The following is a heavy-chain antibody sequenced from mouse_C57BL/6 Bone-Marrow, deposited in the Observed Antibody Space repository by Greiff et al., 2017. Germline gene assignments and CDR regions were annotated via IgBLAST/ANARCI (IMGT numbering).Heavy chain of an antibody. V-gene: IGHV1-81*01. Sequence: QVQLQQSGAELARPGASVKLSCKASGYTFTSYGISWVKQRTGQGLEWIGEIYPRSGNTYYNEKFQGKATLTADKSSSTAYMELRSLTSEDSAVCFCERESGYFFADWGQGTLVTVSA. CDR3: ERESGYFFAD. CDR2: IYPRSGNT. D-gene: IGHD2-3*01. J-gene: IGHJ3*01. CDR1: GYTFTSYG.